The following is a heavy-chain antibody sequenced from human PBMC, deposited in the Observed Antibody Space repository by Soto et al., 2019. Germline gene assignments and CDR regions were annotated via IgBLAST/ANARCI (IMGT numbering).Heavy chain of an antibody. D-gene: IGHD2-15*01. J-gene: IGHJ6*02. CDR2: MNPRSGGS. V-gene: IGHV1-2*02. Sequence: ASVKVSCKASGYTFTNYYMHWLRQAPGQGLEWMGWMNPRSGGSKYAQAFQDRVTMTRDASISTAYMELSSLRSEDTAVYYCARVLYCSGGSCYPLYGMDVWGQGTTVTVSS. CDR1: GYTFTNYY. CDR3: ARVLYCSGGSCYPLYGMDV.